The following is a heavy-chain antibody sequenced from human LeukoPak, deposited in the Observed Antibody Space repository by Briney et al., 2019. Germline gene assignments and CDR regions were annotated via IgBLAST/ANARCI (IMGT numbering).Heavy chain of an antibody. CDR2: IIPILGIA. J-gene: IGHJ6*02. CDR1: GGTFSSYA. Sequence: SVKVSCKASGGTFSSYAISWVRQAPGQGLEWMGRIIPILGIANYAQKFQGRVTITADKSTSTAYMDLSSLRSEDTAVYFCARGDYYDALNGYRDYYYGMDVWGQGTTVAVSS. V-gene: IGHV1-69*04. D-gene: IGHD3-9*01. CDR3: ARGDYYDALNGYRDYYYGMDV.